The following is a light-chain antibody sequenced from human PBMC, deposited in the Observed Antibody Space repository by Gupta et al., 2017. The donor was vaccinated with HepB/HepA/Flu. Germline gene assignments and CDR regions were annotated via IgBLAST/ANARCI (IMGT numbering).Light chain of an antibody. V-gene: IGKV2-28*01. CDR2: LGS. Sequence: DIVMTQSPLSLPVTPGEPASISCRSSQSLLHSNGYNYLDWYLQKPGQSPQLLIYLGSNRASGVPDRFSGSGSGTDFTLKIGRVEAEDVGVYYCRQALQTPRSFGQGTKLEIK. J-gene: IGKJ2*04. CDR3: RQALQTPRS. CDR1: QSLLHSNGYNY.